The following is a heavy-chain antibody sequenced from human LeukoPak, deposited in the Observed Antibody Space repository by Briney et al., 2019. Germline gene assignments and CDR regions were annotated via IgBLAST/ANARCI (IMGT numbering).Heavy chain of an antibody. V-gene: IGHV3-15*01. J-gene: IGHJ4*02. CDR1: GFTFSNAW. Sequence: GGSLRLSCAASGFTFSNAWMSWVRQAPGKGLEWVGRIKSKTDGGTTDYAAPVKGRFTISRDDSKNTLYLQMNSLKTEDTAVYYCTTTIVVVVAASEGGDYWGQGTLVTVSS. CDR2: IKSKTDGGTT. CDR3: TTTIVVVVAASEGGDY. D-gene: IGHD2-15*01.